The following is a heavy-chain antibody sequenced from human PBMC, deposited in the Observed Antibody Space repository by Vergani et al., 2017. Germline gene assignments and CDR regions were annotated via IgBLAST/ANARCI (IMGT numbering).Heavy chain of an antibody. CDR2: IYYSGST. CDR3: ARTLEYYDSSGWGFDY. Sequence: QVQLQESGPGLVKPSETLSLTCTVPGGSISSYYWSWIRQPPGKGLEWIGYIYYSGSTNYNPSLKSRVTISVDTSKNQFSLKLSSVTAADTAVYYCARTLEYYDSSGWGFDYWGQGTLVTVSS. CDR1: GGSISSYY. J-gene: IGHJ4*02. D-gene: IGHD3-22*01. V-gene: IGHV4-59*01.